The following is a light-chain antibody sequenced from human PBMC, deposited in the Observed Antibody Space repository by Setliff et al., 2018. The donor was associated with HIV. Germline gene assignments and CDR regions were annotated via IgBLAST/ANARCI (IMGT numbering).Light chain of an antibody. J-gene: IGLJ1*01. V-gene: IGLV1-51*01. CDR1: SSHFGGDS. CDR2: VND. CDR3: GAWDDTLNIYV. Sequence: QSVLTQPPSVSAAPGQKVTVSCSANSSHFGGDSISWYQQFPGRAPRSFIDVNDQRPSGIPDRFSASKSATSATLIITGLQSGDEADYYCGAWDDTLNIYVFGPGTKVTVL.